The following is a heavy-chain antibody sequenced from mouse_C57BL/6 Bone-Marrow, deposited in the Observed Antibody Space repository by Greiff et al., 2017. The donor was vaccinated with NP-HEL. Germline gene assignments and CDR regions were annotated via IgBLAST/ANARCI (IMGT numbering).Heavy chain of an antibody. CDR3: ARRGMITTVYYAMDY. Sequence: EVQLVESGGGLVQPGESLKLSCESNEYEFPSHDMSWVRKTPEKRLELVAAINSDGGSTYYPDTMERRFIISRDNTKKTLYLQMSSLRSEDTALDYCARRGMITTVYYAMDYWGQGTSVTVSS. D-gene: IGHD2-4*01. V-gene: IGHV5-2*01. CDR1: EYEFPSHD. J-gene: IGHJ4*01. CDR2: INSDGGST.